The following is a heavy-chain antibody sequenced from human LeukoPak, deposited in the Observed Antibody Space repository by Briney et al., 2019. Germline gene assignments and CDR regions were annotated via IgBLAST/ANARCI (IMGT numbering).Heavy chain of an antibody. Sequence: SETLSLTCAVSGGSISSSGYYWDWIRQPPGEGLEWIGSIYYSGTAFYNASLRSRVTMSADTSKNQFSLKLSSVTAADTSVYYCARRKAGDDWVDPWGQGTLVTVSS. D-gene: IGHD2-21*02. J-gene: IGHJ5*02. CDR3: ARRKAGDDWVDP. V-gene: IGHV4-39*01. CDR1: GGSISSSGYY. CDR2: IYYSGTA.